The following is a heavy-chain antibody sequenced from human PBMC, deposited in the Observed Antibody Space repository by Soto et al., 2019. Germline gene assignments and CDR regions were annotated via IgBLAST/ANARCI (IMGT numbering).Heavy chain of an antibody. V-gene: IGHV3-7*04. J-gene: IGHJ4*02. CDR3: AGGSGWLIDH. CDR2: IRQDGSED. Sequence: SVGSLRLSGAASGFTFSNFWMNWVRQAPGRGLEWLAIIRQDGSEDLYVDSLKDRFTISRDNAKNSLYLQINSLRAEDTAVYYCAGGSGWLIDHWGQGTLVTVSS. D-gene: IGHD3-10*01. CDR1: GFTFSNFW.